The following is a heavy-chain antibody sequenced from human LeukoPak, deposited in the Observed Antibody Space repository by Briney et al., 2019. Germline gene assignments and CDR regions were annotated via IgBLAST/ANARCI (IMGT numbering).Heavy chain of an antibody. D-gene: IGHD3-10*01. J-gene: IGHJ6*03. V-gene: IGHV1-8*01. CDR3: ARGKLRGSYFDYYYYMDV. Sequence: ASVKVSFKASGYTFTSYDINWVRQATGQGLEWMGWMNPNSGNTGYAQKFQGRVTMTRNTSISTAYMELSSLRSEDTAVYYCARGKLRGSYFDYYYYMDVWGKGTTVTVSS. CDR2: MNPNSGNT. CDR1: GYTFTSYD.